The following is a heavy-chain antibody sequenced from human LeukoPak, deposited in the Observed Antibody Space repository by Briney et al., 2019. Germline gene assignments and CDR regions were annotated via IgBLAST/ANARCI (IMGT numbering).Heavy chain of an antibody. V-gene: IGHV1-2*02. J-gene: IGHJ2*01. Sequence: ASVKVSCKASGFTFNAYYIHWVRQAPGQGLEWMGWINPNTGDTNFAQKFQGRVAMTRDTSLSTAYMDLSRLTSDDTAVYYCARDWPGISLHFDLWGRGTLITVSS. CDR1: GFTFNAYY. CDR2: INPNTGDT. CDR3: ARDWPGISLHFDL. D-gene: IGHD2-15*01.